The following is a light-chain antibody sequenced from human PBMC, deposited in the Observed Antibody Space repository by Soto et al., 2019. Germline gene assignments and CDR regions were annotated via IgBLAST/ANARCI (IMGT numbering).Light chain of an antibody. J-gene: IGLJ3*02. Sequence: QSVLTQPPSASGTPGQRVTIACSGSSSNIGSTTVKWYQQLPGTAPKLLIYNNNQRPSWVPYRFSGSKSGTSASLAISGLQSEDEADYYCAAWDDSLNGVVFGGGTKLTVL. CDR1: SSNIGSTT. V-gene: IGLV1-44*01. CDR2: NNN. CDR3: AAWDDSLNGVV.